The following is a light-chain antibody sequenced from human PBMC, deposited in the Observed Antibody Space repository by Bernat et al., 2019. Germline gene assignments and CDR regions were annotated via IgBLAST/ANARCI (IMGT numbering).Light chain of an antibody. J-gene: IGKJ3*01. CDR3: MQVLETPFT. V-gene: IGKV2-28*01. CDR1: QSLLHSNGYKY. CDR2: LTS. Sequence: EIVVTQSPVSLSVTPREPASISCRSTQSLLHSNGYKYLDWYVQKPGQSPQLLIYLTSIRASGVTDRFSGSGSGTDFTLTISRVEADDVGVYYCMQVLETPFTFGPGTRVDIK.